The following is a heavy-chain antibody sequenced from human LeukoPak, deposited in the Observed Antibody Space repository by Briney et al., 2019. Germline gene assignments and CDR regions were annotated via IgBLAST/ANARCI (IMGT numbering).Heavy chain of an antibody. D-gene: IGHD2-8*01. CDR1: GGSISSYY. V-gene: IGHV4-59*01. Sequence: PSETLSLTCTVSGGSISSYYWSWIRQPPEKGLEWIGYIYYSGSTNYNPSLKSRVTISVDTSKNQFSLKLSSVTAADTAVYYCARTKKGWYYFDYWGQGTLVTVSS. J-gene: IGHJ4*02. CDR2: IYYSGST. CDR3: ARTKKGWYYFDY.